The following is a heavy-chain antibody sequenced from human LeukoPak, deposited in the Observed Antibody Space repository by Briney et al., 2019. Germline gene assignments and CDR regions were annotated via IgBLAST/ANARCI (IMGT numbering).Heavy chain of an antibody. V-gene: IGHV3-11*01. J-gene: IGHJ3*02. Sequence: GGSLRLSCAASGFTFSDYYMSWIRQAPGKGLEWVSYISSSGSTIYYADSVKGRFTISRDNAKNSLYLQMNSLRAEDTAVYYCARDRRSVVVTAIGAFDIWGQGTMVTVSS. D-gene: IGHD2-21*02. CDR1: GFTFSDYY. CDR2: ISSSGSTI. CDR3: ARDRRSVVVTAIGAFDI.